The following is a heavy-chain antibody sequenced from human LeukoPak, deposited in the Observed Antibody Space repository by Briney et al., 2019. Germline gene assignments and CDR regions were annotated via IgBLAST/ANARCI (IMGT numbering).Heavy chain of an antibody. D-gene: IGHD6-13*01. CDR3: TKAPAGPEYSSSWKFGYNWFDP. J-gene: IGHJ5*02. Sequence: GGSLRLSCAASGFSFSSYGMSWARQAPGKGLEWVSAIGGSGDKTYYADSVKGRFTISRDNSKNTLYLQMNSLRAEDTAIYYCTKAPAGPEYSSSWKFGYNWFDPWGQGTLVTVSS. V-gene: IGHV3-23*01. CDR2: IGGSGDKT. CDR1: GFSFSSYG.